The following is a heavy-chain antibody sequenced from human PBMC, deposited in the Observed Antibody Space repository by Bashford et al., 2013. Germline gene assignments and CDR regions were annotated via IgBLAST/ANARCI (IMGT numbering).Heavy chain of an antibody. D-gene: IGHD1-26*01. CDR3: ARARYSGRYGDY. Sequence: VRQAPGKGLEWVANIKQDGSEKDYVDSVKGRFTISRDNAKNSLYLQMSSLRAEDTAVYYCARARYSGRYGDYWGQGTLVTVXS. CDR2: IKQDGSEK. V-gene: IGHV3-7*01. J-gene: IGHJ4*02.